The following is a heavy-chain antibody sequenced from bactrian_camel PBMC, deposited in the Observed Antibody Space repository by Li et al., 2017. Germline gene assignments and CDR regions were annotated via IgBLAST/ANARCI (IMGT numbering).Heavy chain of an antibody. V-gene: IGHV3S53*01. J-gene: IGHJ4*01. CDR1: GYNVVTLC. CDR3: AADYRRDVCSRGVFEY. Sequence: VQLVESGGGSVQAGGSLRLSCAVASGYNVVTLCMGRFRQAPGKEREGVAVINRRGSTAYAESVKGRFTISKINAEKTLYLEMDSLKPEDTAIYYCAADYRRDVCSRGVFEYWGQGTQVTV. CDR2: INRRGST. D-gene: IGHD3*01.